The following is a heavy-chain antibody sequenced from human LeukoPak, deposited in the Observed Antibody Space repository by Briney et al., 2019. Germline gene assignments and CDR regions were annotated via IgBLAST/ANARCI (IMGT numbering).Heavy chain of an antibody. D-gene: IGHD3-10*01. CDR1: GGSISSYY. J-gene: IGHJ4*02. CDR3: ARDDSGRDTYYFDY. V-gene: IGHV4-4*07. Sequence: SETLSLTRTVSGGSISSYYWSWIRQPAGKGLEWIGRIYTSGSTNYNPSLKSRVTMSVDTSKNQFSLKLSSVTAADTAVYYCARDDSGRDTYYFDYWGQGTLVTVSS. CDR2: IYTSGST.